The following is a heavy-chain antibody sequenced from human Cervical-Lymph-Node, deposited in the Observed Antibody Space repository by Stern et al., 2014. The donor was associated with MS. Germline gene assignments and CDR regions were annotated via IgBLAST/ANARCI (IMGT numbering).Heavy chain of an antibody. Sequence: QVTLREDGPTLVKPTQTLTLTCTFSGFSLSTSGVGVGWIRQPPGKALKWLALIYWDDDKRYSPSLKSRLTITKDTSKNQVVLTMTNMDPVDTATYYCAHEDTAMVMGYWGQGTLVTVSS. D-gene: IGHD5-18*01. V-gene: IGHV2-5*02. CDR3: AHEDTAMVMGY. J-gene: IGHJ4*02. CDR1: GFSLSTSGVG. CDR2: IYWDDDK.